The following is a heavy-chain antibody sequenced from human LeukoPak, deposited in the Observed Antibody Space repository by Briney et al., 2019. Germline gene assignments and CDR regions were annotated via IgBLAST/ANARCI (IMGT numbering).Heavy chain of an antibody. D-gene: IGHD4-17*01. CDR1: GFTFSSYW. J-gene: IGHJ4*02. CDR2: ISYDGNK. CDR3: TRSDDYGASGDY. V-gene: IGHV3-30*03. Sequence: GGSLRLSCAASGFTFSSYWMSWVRQAPGKGLEWVAVISYDGNKYYADSVKGRFTISRDNSKNTLYLQMNSLRAEDTAVYYCTRSDDYGASGDYWGQGTLVTVSS.